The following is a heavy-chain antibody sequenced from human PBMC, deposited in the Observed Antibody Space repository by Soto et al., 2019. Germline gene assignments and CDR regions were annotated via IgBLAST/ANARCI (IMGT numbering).Heavy chain of an antibody. J-gene: IGHJ4*02. V-gene: IGHV1-18*01. Sequence: ASVKVSCNASGYTFTSYGISWVRQAPGQGLEWMGWISAYNGNTNYAQKLQGRVTMTTDTSTSTAYMELRSLRSDDTAVYYCARDNPPPNYYDSRSAKSDYWGQGTLVTVSS. D-gene: IGHD3-22*01. CDR1: GYTFTSYG. CDR3: ARDNPPPNYYDSRSAKSDY. CDR2: ISAYNGNT.